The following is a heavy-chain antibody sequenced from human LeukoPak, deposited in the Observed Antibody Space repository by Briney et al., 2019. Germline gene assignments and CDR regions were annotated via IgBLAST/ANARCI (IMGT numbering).Heavy chain of an antibody. Sequence: SQTLSLTCTVSGGSISSGGYYWSWIRQPPGKGLEWIGYIYHSGSTYYNPSLKSRVTISVDRSKNQFSLKLSSVTAADTAVYYCAREVSYYGSGSYLNWFDPWGQGTLVTVSS. CDR1: GGSISSGGYY. CDR3: AREVSYYGSGSYLNWFDP. D-gene: IGHD3-10*01. J-gene: IGHJ5*02. V-gene: IGHV4-30-2*01. CDR2: IYHSGST.